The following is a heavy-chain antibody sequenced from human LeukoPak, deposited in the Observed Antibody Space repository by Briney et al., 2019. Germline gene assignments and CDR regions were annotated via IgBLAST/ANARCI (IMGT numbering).Heavy chain of an antibody. Sequence: PSETPPLTCAVSGGSISSGGYYWSWIRQPPGKGLEWIGEINHSGSTNYNPSLKSRVTISVDTSKNQFSLKLSSVTAADTAVYYCARGGPNSSSWYPGRYYYYYMDVWGKGTTVTVSS. CDR3: ARGGPNSSSWYPGRYYYYYMDV. CDR2: INHSGST. CDR1: GGSISSGGYY. V-gene: IGHV4-34*01. J-gene: IGHJ6*03. D-gene: IGHD6-13*01.